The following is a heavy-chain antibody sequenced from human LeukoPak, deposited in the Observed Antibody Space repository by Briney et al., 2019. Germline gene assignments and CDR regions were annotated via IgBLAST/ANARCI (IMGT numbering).Heavy chain of an antibody. J-gene: IGHJ6*03. CDR2: ISYDGSNK. CDR1: GFAFSSYA. Sequence: GGSLRLSCAASGFAFSSYAMHWVRQAPGKGLEWVAVISYDGSNKYYADSVKGRFTISRDNSKNTLYLQMNSLRAEDTAVYYCARAYCSSTSCYGYYYYMDVWGKGTTVTVSS. V-gene: IGHV3-30-3*01. CDR3: ARAYCSSTSCYGYYYYMDV. D-gene: IGHD2-2*01.